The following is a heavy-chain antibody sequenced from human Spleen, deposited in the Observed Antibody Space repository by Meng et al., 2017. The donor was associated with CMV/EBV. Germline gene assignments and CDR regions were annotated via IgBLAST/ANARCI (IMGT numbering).Heavy chain of an antibody. Sequence: LSLTCAASGFAFSTYAMTWVRQAPGKGLEWVSAISGSGGSAYYADSVKGRFTISRDNAKNSLYLQMNSLRVEDTAVYYCASSKQNDCWGQGTLVTVSS. CDR3: ASSKQNDC. CDR2: ISGSGGSA. CDR1: GFAFSTYA. J-gene: IGHJ4*02. D-gene: IGHD1/OR15-1a*01. V-gene: IGHV3-23*01.